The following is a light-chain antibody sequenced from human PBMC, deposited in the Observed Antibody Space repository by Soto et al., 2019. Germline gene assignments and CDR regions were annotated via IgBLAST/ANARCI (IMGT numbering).Light chain of an antibody. CDR3: QAYDSMVSGSGV. CDR1: SSNIGAGYD. V-gene: IGLV1-40*01. CDR2: GNS. J-gene: IGLJ2*01. Sequence: QSVLTQPPSVSGAPGQRVTISCTGSSSNIGAGYDVQWYQQLPGTARKLLIYGNSSRPSGVADRFSCSKSATSASLAITGLQAEDEADYYCQAYDSMVSGSGVFGGGTKLTVL.